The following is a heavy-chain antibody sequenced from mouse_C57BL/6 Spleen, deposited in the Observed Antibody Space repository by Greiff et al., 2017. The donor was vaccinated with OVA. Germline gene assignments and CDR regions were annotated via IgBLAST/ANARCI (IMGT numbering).Heavy chain of an antibody. Sequence: QVQLQQPGAELVMPGASVKLSCKASGYTFTSYWMHWVKQRPGQGLEWIGEIDPSDSYTNYNQKFKGKSTLTVDKSSSTAYMQLSSLTSEDSAVYYCARQDGYYGAWFAYWGQGTLVTVSA. CDR3: ARQDGYYGAWFAY. J-gene: IGHJ3*01. V-gene: IGHV1-69*01. D-gene: IGHD2-3*01. CDR1: GYTFTSYW. CDR2: IDPSDSYT.